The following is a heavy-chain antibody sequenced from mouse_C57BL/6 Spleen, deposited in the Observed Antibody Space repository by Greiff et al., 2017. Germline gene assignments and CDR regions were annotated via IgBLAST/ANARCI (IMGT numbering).Heavy chain of an antibody. CDR3: ARDVTWYFDV. Sequence: EVKLEESGGGLVKPGGSLKLSCAASGFTFSIYAMSWVRQTPEKRLEWVATISDGGSYTYYPDNVKGRFTISRDNAKNNLYLQMSHLKSEDTALYYCARDVTWYFDVWGTGTTVTVSS. CDR2: ISDGGSYT. J-gene: IGHJ1*03. CDR1: GFTFSIYA. V-gene: IGHV5-4*01.